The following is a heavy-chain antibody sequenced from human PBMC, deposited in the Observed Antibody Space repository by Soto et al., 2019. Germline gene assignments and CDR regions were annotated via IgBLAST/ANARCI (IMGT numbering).Heavy chain of an antibody. D-gene: IGHD2-21*01. CDR1: GGTFSTFA. Sequence: QDHLVQSGAAVKKPASSIKISCRSTGGTFSTFAFSWVRQAPGQGLEWMGGIIPIFATPIYAQKYQGRVTITADDSTSTAYMEVTSLRSNDTAVYFCARGEYDVIVMAGTPRGYQHAYHGMDVWGQGTAVTVSS. CDR3: ARGEYDVIVMAGTPRGYQHAYHGMDV. J-gene: IGHJ6*02. CDR2: IIPIFATP. V-gene: IGHV1-69*12.